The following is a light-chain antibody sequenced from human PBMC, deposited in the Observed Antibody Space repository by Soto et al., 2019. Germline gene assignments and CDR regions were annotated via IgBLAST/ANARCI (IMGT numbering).Light chain of an antibody. CDR1: SGYSDYE. Sequence: QSVLTQPPSASASLGASVTLTCTLSSGYSDYEVDWYQQRPGKGSQFVMRVGTGGIVGSRGDGIPDRFSVLGSGLNRSLTIKNIQEEDESEFHCEAHHGSENNFVVVFGGGTKLTVL. CDR3: EAHHGSENNFVVV. J-gene: IGLJ2*01. CDR2: VGTGGIVG. V-gene: IGLV9-49*03.